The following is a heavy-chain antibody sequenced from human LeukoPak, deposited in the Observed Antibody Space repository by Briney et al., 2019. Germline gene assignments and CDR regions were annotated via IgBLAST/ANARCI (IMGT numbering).Heavy chain of an antibody. CDR3: ARDSRGYCSSTSCYSYFDY. J-gene: IGHJ4*02. V-gene: IGHV1-69*01. CDR1: GGTFSSYA. Sequence: PVKVSCKASGGTFSSYAISWVRQAPGQGLEWMGGIIPIFGTADYAQKFQGRVTITADESTSTAYMELSSLRSEDTAVYYCARDSRGYCSSTSCYSYFDYWGQGTLVTVSS. D-gene: IGHD2-2*02. CDR2: IIPIFGTA.